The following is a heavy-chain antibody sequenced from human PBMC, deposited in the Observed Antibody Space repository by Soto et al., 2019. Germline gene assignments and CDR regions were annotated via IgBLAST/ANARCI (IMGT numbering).Heavy chain of an antibody. D-gene: IGHD2-2*01. J-gene: IGHJ4*02. Sequence: GGSLRLSCAASGFTFSRSSMSWVRQAPGKGLEWVANIEQDGSEKNYVDSWKGRFTVSRDNDKNSLYLPMNSLRVEDTAVYYCAREGRGYCSSTTCPGIWGQGTLVTVSS. CDR2: IEQDGSEK. CDR1: GFTFSRSS. CDR3: AREGRGYCSSTTCPGI. V-gene: IGHV3-7*01.